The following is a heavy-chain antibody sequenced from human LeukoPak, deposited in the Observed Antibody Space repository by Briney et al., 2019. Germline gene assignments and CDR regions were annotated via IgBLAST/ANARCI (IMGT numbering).Heavy chain of an antibody. CDR3: SSGGGAQQLEGY. Sequence: GASVKVSCKVSGYTLTELSMHWVRQAPGKGLEWMGGFDPEDGETIYAQKFQGRVTMTEDTSTDTAYMELSSLRSDDTAVYYCSSGGGAQQLEGYWGQGTLVTVSS. D-gene: IGHD6-13*01. CDR2: FDPEDGET. CDR1: GYTLTELS. J-gene: IGHJ4*02. V-gene: IGHV1-24*01.